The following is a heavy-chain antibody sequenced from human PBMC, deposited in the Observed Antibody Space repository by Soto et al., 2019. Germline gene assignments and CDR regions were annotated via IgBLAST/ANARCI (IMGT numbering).Heavy chain of an antibody. J-gene: IGHJ3*02. D-gene: IGHD6-13*01. CDR1: GFTLSAYW. CDR2: INRDGSKK. V-gene: IGHV3-7*05. Sequence: EVQLEESGGDLVPPGGSLRLSCAASGFTLSAYWMTWVRQAPGKGLERVANINRDGSKKSYLDSVRGRFTISRDNVGNSLYLQMDSLRADDTALYYCARDVSPGSSSLYLDAFDIWGQGTMVTVSS. CDR3: ARDVSPGSSSLYLDAFDI.